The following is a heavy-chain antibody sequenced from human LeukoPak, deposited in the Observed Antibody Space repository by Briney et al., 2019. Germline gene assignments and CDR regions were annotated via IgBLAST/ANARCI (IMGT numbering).Heavy chain of an antibody. Sequence: SVKVSCKASGGTFSSYAISWVRQAPGQGLEWMGGIIPIFGTANYAQKFQGRVTITADESTSTAYMELSSLKSVDTAVYYCARYSSSWPHRFDYWGQGTLVTVSS. V-gene: IGHV1-69*13. J-gene: IGHJ4*02. CDR2: IIPIFGTA. CDR1: GGTFSSYA. CDR3: ARYSSSWPHRFDY. D-gene: IGHD6-13*01.